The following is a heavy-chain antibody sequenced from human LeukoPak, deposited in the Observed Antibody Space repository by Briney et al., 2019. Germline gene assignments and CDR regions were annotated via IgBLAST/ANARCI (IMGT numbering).Heavy chain of an antibody. V-gene: IGHV3-21*01. D-gene: IGHD3-22*01. CDR3: ARDRYDSIY. CDR1: GFTFSYYS. Sequence: GGSLRLSCAASGFTFSYYSMNWVRQAPGKGLEWVASISSSGDATYFADSVRGRFTISRDNAVNSLYLQMNSLRAEDTAVYYCARDRYDSIYWGQGTLVTVSS. CDR2: ISSSGDAT. J-gene: IGHJ4*02.